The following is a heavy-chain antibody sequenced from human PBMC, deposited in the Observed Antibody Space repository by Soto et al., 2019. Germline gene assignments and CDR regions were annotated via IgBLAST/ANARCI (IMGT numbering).Heavy chain of an antibody. CDR3: AKSRIRITIFGGVNGRYYYYYGMDV. Sequence: GGSLRLSCAASGFTFSSDAMSWVRQAPGKGLEWVSAISGSGGSTYYADSVKGRFTISRDNSKNTLYLQMNSLRAEDTAVYYCAKSRIRITIFGGVNGRYYYYYGMDVWGQGTTVTVSS. J-gene: IGHJ6*02. V-gene: IGHV3-23*01. CDR2: ISGSGGST. CDR1: GFTFSSDA. D-gene: IGHD3-3*01.